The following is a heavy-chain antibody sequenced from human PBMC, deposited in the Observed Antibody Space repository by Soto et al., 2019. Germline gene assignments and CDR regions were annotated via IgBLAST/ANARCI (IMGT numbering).Heavy chain of an antibody. CDR1: GFTFSSYG. V-gene: IGHV3-30*18. J-gene: IGHJ6*02. CDR2: ISNDGIKK. D-gene: IGHD1-26*01. Sequence: QVQLVESGGGVVQPGGSLRLSCAASGFTFSSYGVHWVRQAPGKGLEWVAVISNDGIKKNYGESAKGRFTISRDNSKNALYLQMNSLRTEDTAGYYCAKSPQWVAKGGMDVWGQGTTVTVSS. CDR3: AKSPQWVAKGGMDV.